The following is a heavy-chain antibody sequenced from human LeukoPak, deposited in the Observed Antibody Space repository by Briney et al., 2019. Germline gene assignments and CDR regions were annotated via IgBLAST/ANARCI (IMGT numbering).Heavy chain of an antibody. Sequence: SETMSLTCTVYGGSISNYYWSWIRQPPGKGLEWIGYIYYSGSTNYNPSLKSRFTMSVDTSKNQFSLKLSSVTAADTAVYYCARMPAYYYDSSGYGWFDPWGRGTLVTVSS. D-gene: IGHD3-22*01. CDR1: GGSISNYY. CDR2: IYYSGST. J-gene: IGHJ5*02. V-gene: IGHV4-59*12. CDR3: ARMPAYYYDSSGYGWFDP.